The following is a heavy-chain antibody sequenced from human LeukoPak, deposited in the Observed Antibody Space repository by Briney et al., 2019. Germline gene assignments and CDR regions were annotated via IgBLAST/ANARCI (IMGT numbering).Heavy chain of an antibody. CDR3: ARDSPFTMVRGVITD. V-gene: IGHV1-69*13. D-gene: IGHD3-10*01. CDR2: IIPIFGTA. CDR1: GGTFVSYA. Sequence: SVKVSCKASGGTFVSYAISWVRQAPGQGLEWMGGIIPIFGTANYAQKFQGRVTITADESTSTAYMELSSLRSEDTAVYYCARDSPFTMVRGVITDWGQGTLSPSPQ. J-gene: IGHJ4*02.